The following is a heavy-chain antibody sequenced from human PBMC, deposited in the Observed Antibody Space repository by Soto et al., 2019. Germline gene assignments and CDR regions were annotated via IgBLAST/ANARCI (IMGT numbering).Heavy chain of an antibody. CDR3: AKELLWFGELSPCPLEN. V-gene: IGHV3-23*01. Sequence: GGSLRLSCAASGFTFSSYAMSWVRQAPGKGLEWVSAIRGSGGSTYYADSVKGRFTISRDNSKNTLYLQMNSLRAEDTAVYYCAKELLWFGELSPCPLENWGQGTLVTVSS. CDR2: IRGSGGST. J-gene: IGHJ4*02. CDR1: GFTFSSYA. D-gene: IGHD3-10*01.